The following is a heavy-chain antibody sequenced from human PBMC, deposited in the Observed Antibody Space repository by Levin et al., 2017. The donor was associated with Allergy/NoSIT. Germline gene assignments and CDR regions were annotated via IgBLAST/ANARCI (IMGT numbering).Heavy chain of an antibody. CDR1: GFTFSSYW. D-gene: IGHD3-10*01. CDR2: INSDGSST. CDR3: ARDGNYYGSGSYYNSYYYYMDV. J-gene: IGHJ6*03. Sequence: GESLKISCAASGFTFSSYWMHWVRQAPGKGLVWVSRINSDGSSTSYADSVKGRFTISRDNAKNTLYLQMNSLRAEDTAVYYCARDGNYYGSGSYYNSYYYYMDVWGKGTTVTVSS. V-gene: IGHV3-74*01.